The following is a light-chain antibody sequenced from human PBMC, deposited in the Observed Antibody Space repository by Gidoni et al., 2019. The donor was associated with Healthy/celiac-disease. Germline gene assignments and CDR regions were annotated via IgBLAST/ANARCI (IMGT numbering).Light chain of an antibody. CDR2: AAS. CDR1: QSISSY. V-gene: IGKV1-39*01. CDR3: QQSYSTPWT. Sequence: DIQMTQSPSSLSASVRDRVTITCRASQSISSYLNWYQQKPGKAPKLLIYAASSLQSGVPSRFSGSGSGTDFTLTISSLQPEDFATYYCQQSYSTPWTFGQETKVEIK. J-gene: IGKJ1*01.